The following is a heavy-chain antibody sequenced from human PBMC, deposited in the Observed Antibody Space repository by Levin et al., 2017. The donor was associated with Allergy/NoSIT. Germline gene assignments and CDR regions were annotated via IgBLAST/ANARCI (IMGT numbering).Heavy chain of an antibody. CDR1: GYTLTEFS. J-gene: IGHJ3*02. D-gene: IGHD6-13*01. V-gene: IGHV1-24*01. CDR2: FDPEDGET. Sequence: ASVKVSCTVSGYTLTEFSMHWVRQAPGKGLEWMGGFDPEDGETLYAQKFQGRVTMTEDTSTDTAYMELNSLRSEDTAVYYCAAIGAAGTEAFDIWGQGTMVTVSS. CDR3: AAIGAAGTEAFDI.